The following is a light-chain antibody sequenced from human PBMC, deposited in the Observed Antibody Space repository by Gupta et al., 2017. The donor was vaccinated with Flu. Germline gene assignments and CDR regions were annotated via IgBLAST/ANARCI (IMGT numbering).Light chain of an antibody. Sequence: GTLFLSPGEGATLSCGASQQVRGSEIAWFQQKPGQAPRLLMYGASTRATGVPDRFSGRGSGTDFTLTISRLEPDDFAVYYCQQDSNFFYTFGQGTKLAIK. CDR2: GAS. CDR3: QQDSNFFYT. J-gene: IGKJ2*01. CDR1: QQVRGSE. V-gene: IGKV3-20*01.